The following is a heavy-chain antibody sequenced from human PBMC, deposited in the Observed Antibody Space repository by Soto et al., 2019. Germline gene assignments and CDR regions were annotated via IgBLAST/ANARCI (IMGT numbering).Heavy chain of an antibody. J-gene: IGHJ6*02. CDR3: ARGSWNYGGGCMDV. CDR2: IRAYNGNT. CDR1: GYTFTSSG. Sequence: ASVKVSCMASGYTFTSSGISWVRQAPGQGLEWMGWIRAYNGNTNYAQKLQGRVTMTTDTSTSTAYTELRSLGSDDTAVYYWARGSWNYGGGCMDVWGQGTTVTVSS. D-gene: IGHD1-7*01. V-gene: IGHV1-18*01.